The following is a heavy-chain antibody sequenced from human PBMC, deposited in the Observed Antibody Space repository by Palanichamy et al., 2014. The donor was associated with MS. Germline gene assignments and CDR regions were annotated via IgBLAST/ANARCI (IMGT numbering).Heavy chain of an antibody. CDR3: ARQLATALTRDAFHI. D-gene: IGHD4-23*01. CDR2: ISSSGGTI. V-gene: IGHV3-48*03. Sequence: EVQLVESGGGLVQPGGSLRLSCAASGFTFSSYEMNWVRQAPGKGLEWVSYISSSGGTIYYADSVKGRFTISRDNVKNSLYLQMNSLRAEDTAVYYCARQLATALTRDAFHIWGQGTMVTVSS. CDR1: GFTFSSYE. J-gene: IGHJ3*02.